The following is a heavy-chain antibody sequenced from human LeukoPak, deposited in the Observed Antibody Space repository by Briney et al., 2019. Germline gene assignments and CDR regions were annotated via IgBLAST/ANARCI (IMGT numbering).Heavy chain of an antibody. V-gene: IGHV4-4*07. Sequence: SETLSLTCTVSGGSISGYYWTWIRQPAGKRLDWIGRIYTSGSTNYNPSLKSRVTMSVDTSKNQFSLKLSSVTAADTAVYYCARSDFWSGYYNYWGQGTLVTVSS. CDR2: IYTSGST. J-gene: IGHJ4*02. CDR1: GGSISGYY. D-gene: IGHD3-3*01. CDR3: ARSDFWSGYYNY.